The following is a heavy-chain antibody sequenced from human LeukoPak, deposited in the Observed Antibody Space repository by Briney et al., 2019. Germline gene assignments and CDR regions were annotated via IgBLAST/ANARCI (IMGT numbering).Heavy chain of an antibody. CDR1: GFTFSSYA. D-gene: IGHD6-13*01. CDR3: AKQSGSSWYGNTFDI. J-gene: IGHJ3*02. Sequence: GGSLRLSCAASGFTFSSYAMSWVRQAPGKGLEWVSAISVSGDSTYYADSVKGRFTFSRDNSKNTLYLQMNSLRAKDTAVYYCAKQSGSSWYGNTFDIWGQGTMVTVSS. CDR2: ISVSGDST. V-gene: IGHV3-23*01.